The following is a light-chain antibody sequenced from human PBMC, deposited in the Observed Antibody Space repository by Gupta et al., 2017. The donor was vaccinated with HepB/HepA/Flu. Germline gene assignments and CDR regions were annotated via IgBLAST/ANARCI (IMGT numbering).Light chain of an antibody. Sequence: DIQMTQPPSSLSASLGDRVTITCRASQSISSYLNWYQQKPGKAPKLLIYAASRLQSGVPSRFSGSGSGTDFSLTISRLQPEDFATYYCQQRDSTPRTFGQGTKVEIK. J-gene: IGKJ1*01. CDR2: AAS. CDR3: QQRDSTPRT. CDR1: QSISSY. V-gene: IGKV1-39*01.